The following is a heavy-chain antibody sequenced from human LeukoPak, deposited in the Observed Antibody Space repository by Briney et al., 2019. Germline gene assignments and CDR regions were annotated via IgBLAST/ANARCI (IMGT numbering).Heavy chain of an antibody. D-gene: IGHD3-10*01. V-gene: IGHV3-23*01. CDR1: GFTFSTDA. Sequence: GGSLRLSCAASGFTFSTDAMSTVRESPGPRVEWVSAISGTVGSTYYGDSVKGQFTISRDNSKNTLYLQMNSLRAEDAAVYYCAKDSYYGSSNPGDVWGQGTTVTVSS. CDR2: ISGTVGST. J-gene: IGHJ6*02. CDR3: AKDSYYGSSNPGDV.